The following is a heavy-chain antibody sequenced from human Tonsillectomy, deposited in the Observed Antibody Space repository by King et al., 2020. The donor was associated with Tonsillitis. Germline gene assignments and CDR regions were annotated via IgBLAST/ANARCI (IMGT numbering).Heavy chain of an antibody. CDR2: IYYSENT. CDR3: ARSAVGLYDYFHH. Sequence: QLQESGPGLVKPSETLSLTCAVSGASISSSSYCWGWIRQPPGQGLEWIGTIYYSENTYYNPSLENRVTISLDTSKNQFSMKLTSVTAADTAVYYCARSAVGLYDYFHHWGQGTLVTVSS. V-gene: IGHV4-39*07. CDR1: GASISSSSYC. D-gene: IGHD2-15*01. J-gene: IGHJ1*01.